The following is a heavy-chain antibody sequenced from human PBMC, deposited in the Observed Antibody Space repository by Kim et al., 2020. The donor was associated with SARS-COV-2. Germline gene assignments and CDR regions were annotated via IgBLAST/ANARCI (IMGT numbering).Heavy chain of an antibody. J-gene: IGHJ4*02. CDR3: AGLRIMVDSYWTSPQPDS. CDR1: GGSISTSSYY. V-gene: IGHV4-39*01. D-gene: IGHD2-21*01. CDR2: IFYSGST. Sequence: SETLSLTCTVSGGSISTSSYYWGWIRQPPGKGLEWIGNIFYSGSTYYNPSLKSRLTISVDTSKSQFSLKLSSVTAADTAVYYCAGLRIMVDSYWTSPQPDSWGQGTLVTVSS.